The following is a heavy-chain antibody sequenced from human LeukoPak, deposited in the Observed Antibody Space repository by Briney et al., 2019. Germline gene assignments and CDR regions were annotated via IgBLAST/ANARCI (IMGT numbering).Heavy chain of an antibody. CDR1: GGSFSGYY. J-gene: IGHJ4*02. CDR3: GRFVRDGYNRVVDY. V-gene: IGHV4-34*01. D-gene: IGHD5-24*01. CDR2: INHSGST. Sequence: PSETLSLTCAVYGGSFSGYYWSWIRQPPGKGLEWMGEINHSGSTNYNPSLKSRVTISVATSKNQFSLKLSSVTAADTAVYYCGRFVRDGYNRVVDYWGQGTLVTVSS.